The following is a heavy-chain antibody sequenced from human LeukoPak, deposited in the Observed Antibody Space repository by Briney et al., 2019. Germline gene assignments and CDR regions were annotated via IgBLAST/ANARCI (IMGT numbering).Heavy chain of an antibody. CDR2: ISGSGGST. CDR3: AKDMIYGSGSYYNPIFDY. J-gene: IGHJ4*02. CDR1: GFTFSSYA. V-gene: IGHV3-23*01. D-gene: IGHD3-10*01. Sequence: PVGSLRLSCAASGFTFSSYAMSCVRQAPGKGLGWGSAISGSGGSTYYADSVKGRFTISRDNSKNTLYLQMNSLRAEDTAVYYCAKDMIYGSGSYYNPIFDYWGQGTLVTVSS.